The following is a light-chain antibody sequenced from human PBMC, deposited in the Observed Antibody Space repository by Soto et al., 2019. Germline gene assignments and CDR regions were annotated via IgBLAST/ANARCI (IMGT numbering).Light chain of an antibody. CDR3: QQTYSPSYS. J-gene: IGKJ2*01. V-gene: IGKV1-39*01. CDR2: AAS. CDR1: QTIGTF. Sequence: DLPMTQSPSSLSASVRDRVTMTCRASQTIGTFLNWYQQRPGKAPKLLISAASSLQGGVPSRFSGSGSGSHFTLTITSLQLEDFATYYCQQTYSPSYSFGQGTKLQF.